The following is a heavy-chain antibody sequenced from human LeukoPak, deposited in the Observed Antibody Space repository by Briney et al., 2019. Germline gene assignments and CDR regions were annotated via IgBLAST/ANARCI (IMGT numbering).Heavy chain of an antibody. Sequence: GGSLRLSCVASGFTFNNYVMTWVRQAPGKGLEWVSAISGSGGSTYYADSVKGRFTISRDNSKNTLYLQMNSLRAEDTAVYYCAKVFSSSWYYFDYWGQGTLVTVSS. D-gene: IGHD6-13*01. CDR1: GFTFNNYV. CDR2: ISGSGGST. CDR3: AKVFSSSWYYFDY. J-gene: IGHJ4*02. V-gene: IGHV3-23*01.